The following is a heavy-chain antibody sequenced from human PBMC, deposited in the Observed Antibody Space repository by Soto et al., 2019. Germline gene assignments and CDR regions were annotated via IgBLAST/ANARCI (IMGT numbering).Heavy chain of an antibody. D-gene: IGHD2-8*01. CDR3: ARSYGSNGVCYTASYYYYSMDF. V-gene: IGHV1-46*01. J-gene: IGHJ6*02. CDR1: GYTFTRYQ. CDR2: INPSGGSI. Sequence: ASVKVSCKASGYTFTRYQMHWVRQAPGQGLEWMGIINPSGGSISYAQKFQGRVTMTRDTSTSTVCMELSSLRSEDTAVYYCARSYGSNGVCYTASYYYYSMDFLRQGTRVTVSS.